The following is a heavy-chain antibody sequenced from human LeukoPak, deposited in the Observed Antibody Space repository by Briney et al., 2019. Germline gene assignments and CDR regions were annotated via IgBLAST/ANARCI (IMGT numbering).Heavy chain of an antibody. CDR3: ARVKQWLGCFDY. CDR1: GGSISSGGYY. CDR2: IYHSGST. Sequence: SETLSLTCTVSGGSISSGGYYWSWIRQPPGKGLEWIGYIYHSGSTYYNPSLKSRVTMSVDRSKNQFSLKLSSVTAADTAVYYCARVKQWLGCFDYWGQGTLVTVSS. D-gene: IGHD6-19*01. J-gene: IGHJ4*02. V-gene: IGHV4-30-2*01.